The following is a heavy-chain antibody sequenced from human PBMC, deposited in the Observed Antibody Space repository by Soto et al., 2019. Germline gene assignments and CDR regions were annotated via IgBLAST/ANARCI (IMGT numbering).Heavy chain of an antibody. J-gene: IGHJ4*02. D-gene: IGHD3-22*01. Sequence: GGSLRLSCSASGFTFSSYAMHWVSQAPGKGLENVSSISTNGGSTHYADSVKGRFTISRDNSKNTQYLQMSSLRADDTAVYYCVKGEYYYDSSGYYPFDYWGQGT. CDR1: GFTFSSYA. V-gene: IGHV3-64D*06. CDR2: ISTNGGST. CDR3: VKGEYYYDSSGYYPFDY.